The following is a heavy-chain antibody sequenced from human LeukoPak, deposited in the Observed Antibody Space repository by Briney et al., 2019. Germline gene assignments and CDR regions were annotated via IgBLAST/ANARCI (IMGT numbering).Heavy chain of an antibody. CDR3: ARGALTTASHFDY. CDR1: GFSFSTFW. CDR2: IYSGGST. Sequence: GGSLRLSCAASGFSFSTFWMHWVRQAPRKGLEWVSVIYSGGSTYYADSVKGRFTISRDNSKNTLYLQMNSLRTEDTAVYYCARGALTTASHFDYWRQATLVTVSS. J-gene: IGHJ4*02. D-gene: IGHD4-17*01. V-gene: IGHV3-53*01.